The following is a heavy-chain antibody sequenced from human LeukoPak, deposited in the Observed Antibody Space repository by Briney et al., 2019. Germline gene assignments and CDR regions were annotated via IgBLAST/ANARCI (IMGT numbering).Heavy chain of an antibody. D-gene: IGHD3-10*01. CDR3: ARVVGSGSFDY. CDR1: GYTFTSYG. Sequence: ASVKVSCKASGYTFTSYGISWVRQAPGQGLEWMGWISPYNGNTNYAQKLQGRVTMTTDTSTSTAFMELRTLRPDDTAVYYCARVVGSGSFDYWGQGTLVTVSS. CDR2: ISPYNGNT. V-gene: IGHV1-18*01. J-gene: IGHJ4*02.